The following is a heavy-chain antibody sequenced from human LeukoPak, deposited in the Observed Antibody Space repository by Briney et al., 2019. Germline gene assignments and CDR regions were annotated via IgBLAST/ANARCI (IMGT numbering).Heavy chain of an antibody. Sequence: SETLSLTCTVSGGSISSYFCSWIREPPGKGLEWIGYIYNSGSTKYNPSLKSRVIISVDTSKNQFSLKLSSVTAADTAVYYCARGSYYYMDVWGKGTTVTVSS. CDR3: ARGSYYYMDV. J-gene: IGHJ6*03. V-gene: IGHV4-59*01. CDR2: IYNSGST. CDR1: GGSISSYF.